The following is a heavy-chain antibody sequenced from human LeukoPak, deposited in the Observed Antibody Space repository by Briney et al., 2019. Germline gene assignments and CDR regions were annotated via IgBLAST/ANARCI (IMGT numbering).Heavy chain of an antibody. D-gene: IGHD3-22*01. CDR2: IYYSGST. J-gene: IGHJ4*02. CDR3: ARAVDYYDRVDY. V-gene: IGHV4-59*01. CDR1: GGSISSYY. Sequence: SETLSLTCTVSGGSISSYYWSWNRQPPGKGLEWIGYIYYSGSTNYNPSLKSRVTISVDTSKNQFSLKLSSVTAADTAVYYCARAVDYYDRVDYWGQGTLVTVSS.